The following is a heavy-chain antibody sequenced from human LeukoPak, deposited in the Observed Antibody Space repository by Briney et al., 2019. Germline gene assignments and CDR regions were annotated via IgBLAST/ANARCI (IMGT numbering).Heavy chain of an antibody. J-gene: IGHJ4*02. CDR1: GGSISSSSYY. V-gene: IGHV4-39*01. D-gene: IGHD3-22*01. Sequence: SETLSLTCTVSGGSISSSSYYWGWIRQPPGKGLEWIGSIYYSGSTYYNPSLKSRVTISVDTSKNQFSLKLSSVTAADTPVYYCARRGYDSSGYYYAYWGQGTLVTVSS. CDR3: ARRGYDSSGYYYAY. CDR2: IYYSGST.